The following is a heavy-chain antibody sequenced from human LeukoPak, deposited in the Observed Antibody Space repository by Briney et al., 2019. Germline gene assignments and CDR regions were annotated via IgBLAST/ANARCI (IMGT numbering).Heavy chain of an antibody. CDR2: ISYDGSNK. Sequence: GGSLRLFCAASGFTFSSYGMHWVRQAPGKGLEWVAVISYDGSNKYYADSVKGRFTISRDNSKNTLYLQMNSLRAEDTAVYYCATPSITMVRGVYFDYWGQGTLVTVSS. CDR1: GFTFSSYG. V-gene: IGHV3-30*03. CDR3: ATPSITMVRGVYFDY. J-gene: IGHJ4*02. D-gene: IGHD3-10*01.